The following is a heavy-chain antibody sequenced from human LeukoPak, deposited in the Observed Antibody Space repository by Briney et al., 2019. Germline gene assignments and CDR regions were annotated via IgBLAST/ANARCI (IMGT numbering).Heavy chain of an antibody. CDR3: ARVDYDGSGYWVGAFDI. V-gene: IGHV4-59*01. Sequence: PSETLSLTCTVSGGSISSYYWSWIRQPPGKGLEWIGYIYYSGSTNYNPSLKSRVTISVDTSKNQFSLKLSSVTAADTAVYYCARVDYDGSGYWVGAFDIWGQGTMVTVSS. CDR1: GGSISSYY. J-gene: IGHJ3*02. D-gene: IGHD3-22*01. CDR2: IYYSGST.